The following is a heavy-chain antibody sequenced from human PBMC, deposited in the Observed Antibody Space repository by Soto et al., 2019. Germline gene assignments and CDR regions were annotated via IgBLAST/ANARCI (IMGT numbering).Heavy chain of an antibody. CDR1: GYTFTSYY. D-gene: IGHD2-2*02. J-gene: IGHJ6*02. CDR3: ARGPGAIVVVPAAIRGRYGGMDV. Sequence: ASVKVSCKASGYTFTSYYMHWVRQAPGQGLEWMGIINPSGGSTSYAQKFQGRVTMTRDTSTSTVYMELNSLRAEDTAVYYCARGPGAIVVVPAAIRGRYGGMDVWGQGTAVTVSS. CDR2: INPSGGST. V-gene: IGHV1-46*01.